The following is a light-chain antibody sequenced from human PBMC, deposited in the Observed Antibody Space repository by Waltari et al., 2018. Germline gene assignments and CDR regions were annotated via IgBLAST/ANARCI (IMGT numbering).Light chain of an antibody. CDR2: EVN. CDR3: SSYTSSDTLV. V-gene: IGLV2-14*01. J-gene: IGLJ1*01. Sequence: QSALTQPASVSGSPGESIPISCTGISTDIGGYVYVSWYQQHPDKAPKLIIYEVNSRPSGVSARFSGSRSGNTASLTISGLQAEDAADYYCSSYTSSDTLVLGTGTKVIVL. CDR1: STDIGGYVY.